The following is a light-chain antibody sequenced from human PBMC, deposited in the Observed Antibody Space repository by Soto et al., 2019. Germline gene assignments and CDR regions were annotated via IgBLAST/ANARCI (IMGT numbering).Light chain of an antibody. CDR2: WAS. CDR1: QSLLYSSNNKTY. Sequence: DIVMTQSPEFLAVPLGERATINCKSSQSLLYSSNNKTYLAWYQHRPGQSPKMLIFWASARESGVPDRFSGSGSETDFNLSLSRLEAEDSAVYYCQQYYSDFFTFCQGTRLEIK. CDR3: QQYYSDFFT. J-gene: IGKJ2*01. V-gene: IGKV4-1*01.